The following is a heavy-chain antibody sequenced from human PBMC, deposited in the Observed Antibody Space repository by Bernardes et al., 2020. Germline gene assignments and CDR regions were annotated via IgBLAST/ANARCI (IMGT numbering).Heavy chain of an antibody. V-gene: IGHV3-23*01. J-gene: IGHJ4*02. CDR3: ARDVIGYCSRTSCPAVDY. Sequence: GGSLRLSCAASGITFNNYAMSWVRQAPGKGLEWVSAISGSGGSTFYADSVKGRFTISRDNSKNTLYLQMSSLRVEDTAVYYCARDVIGYCSRTSCPAVDYWGQGTLVTVSS. D-gene: IGHD2-2*01. CDR2: ISGSGGST. CDR1: GITFNNYA.